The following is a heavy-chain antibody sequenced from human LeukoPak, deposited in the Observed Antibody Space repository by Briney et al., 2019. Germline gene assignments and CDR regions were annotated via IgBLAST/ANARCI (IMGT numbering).Heavy chain of an antibody. V-gene: IGHV4-59*10. CDR2: IYTSGST. Sequence: PSETLSLTCAVYGGSFSGYYWSWIRQPAGKGLEWIGRIYTSGSTNYNPSLKSRVTISVDKSKNQFSLKLSSVTAADTAVYYCARGGIAVAGPTIYYYYYYMDVWGKGTTVTVSS. J-gene: IGHJ6*03. CDR3: ARGGIAVAGPTIYYYYYYMDV. CDR1: GGSFSGYY. D-gene: IGHD6-19*01.